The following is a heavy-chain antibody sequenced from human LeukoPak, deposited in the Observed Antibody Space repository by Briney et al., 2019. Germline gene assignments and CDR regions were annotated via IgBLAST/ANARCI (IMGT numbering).Heavy chain of an antibody. CDR2: INHSGST. D-gene: IGHD3-22*01. J-gene: IGHJ4*02. CDR3: ASRLLRYPDY. Sequence: PSETLSLTCAAYGGSFSGYYWSWIRQPPGKGLEWIGEINHSGSTNYNPSLKSRVTISVDTSKNQFSLKLSSVTAADTAVYYCASRLLRYPDYWGQGTLVIVSS. V-gene: IGHV4-34*01. CDR1: GGSFSGYY.